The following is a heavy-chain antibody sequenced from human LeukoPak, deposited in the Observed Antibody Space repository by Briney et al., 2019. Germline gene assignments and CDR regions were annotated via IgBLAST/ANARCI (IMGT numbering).Heavy chain of an antibody. J-gene: IGHJ4*02. CDR2: IRSKAYGGTT. CDR3: TRAVNVIVVVTGVDY. Sequence: PGGSLRLSXTASGFTFGDYAMSWFRQAPGKGLEWVGLIRSKAYGGTTEYAASVKGRFTISRDDSKSIAYLQMNSLKTEDTAVYYCTRAVNVIVVVTGVDYWGQGTLVTVSS. D-gene: IGHD2-21*02. CDR1: GFTFGDYA. V-gene: IGHV3-49*03.